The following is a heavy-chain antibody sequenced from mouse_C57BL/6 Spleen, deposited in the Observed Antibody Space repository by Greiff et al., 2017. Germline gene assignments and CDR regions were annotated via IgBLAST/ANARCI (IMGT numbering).Heavy chain of an antibody. Sequence: EVQLQQSGPELVKPGASVKISCKASGYTFTDYYMNWVKQSHGKSLEWIGDINPNNGGTSYNQKFKGKATLTVDKSSSTAYMELRSLTSEDSAVYYCAPAYYYGSSSTWGQGTTLTVSS. CDR3: APAYYYGSSST. J-gene: IGHJ2*01. CDR2: INPNNGGT. V-gene: IGHV1-26*01. D-gene: IGHD1-1*01. CDR1: GYTFTDYY.